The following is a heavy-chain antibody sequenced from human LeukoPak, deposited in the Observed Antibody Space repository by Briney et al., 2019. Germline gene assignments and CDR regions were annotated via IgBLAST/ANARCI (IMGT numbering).Heavy chain of an antibody. CDR2: IYHSGST. D-gene: IGHD3-9*01. CDR3: ARGPPDYDILTGYYNGGFDY. V-gene: IGHV4-30-2*01. CDR1: GGSISSGGYS. J-gene: IGHJ4*02. Sequence: SETLSLTCAVSGGSISSGGYSWRWLRQPPGKGLEWIGYIYHSGSTYYNPSLKSRVTISVDRSKTQFSLKLSSVTAADTAVYYCARGPPDYDILTGYYNGGFDYWGQGTLVTVSS.